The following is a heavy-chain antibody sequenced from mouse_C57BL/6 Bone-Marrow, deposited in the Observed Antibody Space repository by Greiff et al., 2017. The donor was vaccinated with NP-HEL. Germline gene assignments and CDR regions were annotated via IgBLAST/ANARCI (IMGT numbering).Heavy chain of an antibody. CDR1: GFTIKDDC. V-gene: IGHV14-4*01. J-gene: IGHJ3*01. CDR3: TGCGQRLVFAY. Sequence: VQLKESGAELVRPGASVKLSCTASGFTIKDDCMHWVKQRPGQGLEWIGWIDPENGDTDYAAKFKGKATLTADTSSNTAYLQLSRLTSEDPAVCDSTGCGQRLVFAYWGQGTLVTVSA. CDR2: IDPENGDT. D-gene: IGHD3-3*01.